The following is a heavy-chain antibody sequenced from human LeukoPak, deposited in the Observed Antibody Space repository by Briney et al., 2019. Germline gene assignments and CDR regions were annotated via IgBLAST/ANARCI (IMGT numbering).Heavy chain of an antibody. V-gene: IGHV3-33*01. Sequence: GGSLRLSCAASGITFSSFGMHWVRQAPGKGLEWVAFIWYDGSNKFYADSVKGRFTISRDNSKSTLYLQMNSLRVEDTAVYYCARDGTETAGPFDPWGQGTLVTVSS. D-gene: IGHD1/OR15-1a*01. CDR3: ARDGTETAGPFDP. CDR2: IWYDGSNK. CDR1: GITFSSFG. J-gene: IGHJ5*02.